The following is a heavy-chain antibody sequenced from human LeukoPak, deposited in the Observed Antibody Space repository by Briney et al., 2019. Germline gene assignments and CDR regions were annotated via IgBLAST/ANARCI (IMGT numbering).Heavy chain of an antibody. Sequence: ASVKVSCKASGYTFTGYYMHWVRQAPGQGLEWMGWINPNSGGTNYAQKFQGRVTMTRDTSISTAYMDLSRLRSDDTAVYYCARGPNYYDSGGYYSYYYHMDVWGKGTTVTVSS. CDR1: GYTFTGYY. CDR2: INPNSGGT. J-gene: IGHJ6*03. V-gene: IGHV1-2*02. CDR3: ARGPNYYDSGGYYSYYYHMDV. D-gene: IGHD3-22*01.